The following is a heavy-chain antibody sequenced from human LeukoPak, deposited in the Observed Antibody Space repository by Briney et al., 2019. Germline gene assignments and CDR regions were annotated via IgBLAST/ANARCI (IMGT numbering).Heavy chain of an antibody. CDR2: ISSSGCTI. Sequence: PGGSLRLSCAASGFTFSDYYMSWIRQAPGKGLEWVSYISSSGCTIYYADSVKGRFTISRDNAKNSLYLQMNSLRAEDTAVYYCARDIRAYYDSSGYVNWGQGTLVTVSS. J-gene: IGHJ4*02. CDR3: ARDIRAYYDSSGYVN. V-gene: IGHV3-11*01. D-gene: IGHD3-22*01. CDR1: GFTFSDYY.